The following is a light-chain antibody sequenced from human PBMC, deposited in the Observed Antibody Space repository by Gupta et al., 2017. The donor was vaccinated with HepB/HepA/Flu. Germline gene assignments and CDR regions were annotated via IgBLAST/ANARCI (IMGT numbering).Light chain of an antibody. J-gene: IGLJ1*01. CDR3: AAWDDDPYVYV. CDR1: SSNIRSNT. Sequence: QSVLTQSPSASGTPGQKVTISCSGSSSNIRSNTVNWYPQPPGATPKLLIYGDNHRPSGVPDRFSDSKSGSSASLASSGLQSEDEDDYYCAAWDDDPYVYVFGSGTKVSVL. V-gene: IGLV1-44*01. CDR2: GDN.